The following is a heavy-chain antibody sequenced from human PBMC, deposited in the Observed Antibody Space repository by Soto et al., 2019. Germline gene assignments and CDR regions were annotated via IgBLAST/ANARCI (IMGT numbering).Heavy chain of an antibody. D-gene: IGHD3-3*01. CDR1: GGSFCGYY. CDR3: ARAGAYYDFWSDTRSDAFDI. J-gene: IGHJ3*02. Sequence: DTLSLTCAAYGGSFCGYYWGWIRQPPWKGLEWIGEINHSGSTNYNPSLKSRVTISVDTSKNQPYMKLSSVTDEDTDVSYCARAGAYYDFWSDTRSDAFDIWCQGTLVT. CDR2: INHSGST. V-gene: IGHV4-34*01.